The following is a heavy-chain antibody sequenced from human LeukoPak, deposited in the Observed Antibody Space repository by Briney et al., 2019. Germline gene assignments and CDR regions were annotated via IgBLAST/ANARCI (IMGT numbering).Heavy chain of an antibody. D-gene: IGHD6-19*01. V-gene: IGHV1-2*02. CDR1: AYTFTGYY. CDR2: INPNSGGT. CDR3: ARPGIAVAGTED. J-gene: IGHJ4*02. Sequence: ASVKVFCKASAYTFTGYYMHWVRQAPGQGLEWMGWINPNSGGTNYAQKFQGRVTMTRDTSISTAYMELSRLRSDDTAVYYCARPGIAVAGTEDWGQGTLVTVSS.